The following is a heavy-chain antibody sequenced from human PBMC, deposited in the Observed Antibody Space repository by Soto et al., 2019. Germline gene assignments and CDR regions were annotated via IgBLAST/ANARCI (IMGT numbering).Heavy chain of an antibody. D-gene: IGHD5-18*01. CDR3: ARGQRYSYGRIWAKEY. CDR2: ISYEGSKK. V-gene: IGHV3-30-3*01. CDR1: GFTFSRYA. J-gene: IGHJ4*02. Sequence: QVQLVESGGGVVKPGSSLRLSCAASGFTFSRYAMHWVRQAPGKGLEWVAVISYEGSKKYYADSVKGRFTISRDNAKNTLYLQLNRLGAEEPAVYFCARGQRYSYGRIWAKEYWGQGTPVTVSS.